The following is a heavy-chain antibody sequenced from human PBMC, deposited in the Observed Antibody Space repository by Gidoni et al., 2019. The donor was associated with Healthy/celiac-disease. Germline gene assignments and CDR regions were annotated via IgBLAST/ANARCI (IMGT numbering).Heavy chain of an antibody. J-gene: IGHJ6*02. D-gene: IGHD3-10*01. V-gene: IGHV3-74*01. CDR3: ARDASSGSYYNTYYYGMDV. Sequence: EVQLVESGGGLVQPGGSLRLSCAASGFTFSSYWMHWVRQAPGQGLVWVSRINSDGSSTSYADSVKGRFTISRDNAKNTLYLQMNSLRAEDTAVYYCARDASSGSYYNTYYYGMDVWGQGTTVTVSS. CDR2: INSDGSST. CDR1: GFTFSSYW.